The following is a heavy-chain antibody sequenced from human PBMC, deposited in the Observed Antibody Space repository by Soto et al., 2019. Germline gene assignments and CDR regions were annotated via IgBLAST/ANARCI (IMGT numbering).Heavy chain of an antibody. D-gene: IGHD3-10*01. J-gene: IGHJ2*01. CDR1: GGSISSGAYY. CDR3: ARGYGSVNWHFDL. CDR2: IYYSGST. V-gene: IGHV4-31*03. Sequence: QAQLHESGPGLVKPSQTLSLTCTVSGGSISSGAYYWSWIRQHPGKGLEWIGYIYYSGSTYYNPSLKSRVTISVDTSKNQFSLKLISVTAVDTAVYHCARGYGSVNWHFDLWGRGTLVTVSS.